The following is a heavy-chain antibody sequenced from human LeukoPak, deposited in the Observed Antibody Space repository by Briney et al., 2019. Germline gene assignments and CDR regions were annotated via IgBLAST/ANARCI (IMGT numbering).Heavy chain of an antibody. CDR1: GYTFTSYG. Sequence: ASVKVSCKASGYTFTSYGISWVRQAPGQGLEWMGWISAYNGNTNYAQKLQGRVTMTTDTSTSTAYMELRSLRSGDTAVYYCAGGHDYGDDVDAFDIWGQGTMVTVSS. CDR2: ISAYNGNT. V-gene: IGHV1-18*01. D-gene: IGHD4-17*01. CDR3: AGGHDYGDDVDAFDI. J-gene: IGHJ3*02.